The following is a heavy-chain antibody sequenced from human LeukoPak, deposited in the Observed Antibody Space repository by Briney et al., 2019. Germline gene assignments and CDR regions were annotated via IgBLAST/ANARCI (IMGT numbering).Heavy chain of an antibody. CDR1: GGTFSSYA. CDR2: IIPILGIA. V-gene: IGHV1-69*04. CDR3: ARAGYSSGPLDY. J-gene: IGHJ4*02. D-gene: IGHD6-19*01. Sequence: AASVKVSCKASGGTFSSYAISWVRQAPGQGLEWMGRIIPILGIANYAQKFQGRVTITADKSTSTAYMELSSLRSEDTAVYYCARAGYSSGPLDYWGQGTLVTVSS.